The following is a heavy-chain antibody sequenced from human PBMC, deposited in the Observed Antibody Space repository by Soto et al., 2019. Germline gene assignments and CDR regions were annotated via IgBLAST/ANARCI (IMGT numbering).Heavy chain of an antibody. V-gene: IGHV1-69*01. CDR3: ARDVVRSTGGDS. J-gene: IGHJ4*02. Sequence: QVQLVQSGAQVKEPGTSVKVSCRASGGTFSTSSFVWVRQGPGQGLEWMGGIIPIFSKTNVAPKFQDRVTFTADESTRTAYMELSSLRSEDTAVYYCARDVVRSTGGDSWGQGTLVTGSS. D-gene: IGHD7-27*01. CDR1: GGTFSTSS. CDR2: IIPIFSKT.